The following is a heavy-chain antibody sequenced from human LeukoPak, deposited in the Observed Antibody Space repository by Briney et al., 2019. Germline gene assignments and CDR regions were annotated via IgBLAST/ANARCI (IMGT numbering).Heavy chain of an antibody. CDR3: AIDLAARLDY. Sequence: GGSLRLSCAGSGFTFSTYEMNWVRQAPGQGLEWVSHISSSGGTIYYADSVKGRFTISRDNAKISLFLQMNSLRADDTAVYYCAIDLAARLDYWGQGTLVTVSS. J-gene: IGHJ4*02. CDR2: ISSSGGTI. CDR1: GFTFSTYE. D-gene: IGHD6-6*01. V-gene: IGHV3-48*03.